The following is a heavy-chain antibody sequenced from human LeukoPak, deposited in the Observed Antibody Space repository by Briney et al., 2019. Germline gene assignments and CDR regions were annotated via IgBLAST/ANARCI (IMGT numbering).Heavy chain of an antibody. J-gene: IGHJ1*01. V-gene: IGHV3-48*04. CDR1: GFTFSNYW. CDR3: ARVNPSNSGFYAY. Sequence: GGSLRLSCAASGFTFSNYWMHWVRQAPGKGLEGVSYIGPRSDNINYADSVKGRFTVSRDNAKNSVYLQMNSLRAEDTAVYYCARVNPSNSGFYAYWGQGTLVTVSS. CDR2: IGPRSDNI. D-gene: IGHD3-22*01.